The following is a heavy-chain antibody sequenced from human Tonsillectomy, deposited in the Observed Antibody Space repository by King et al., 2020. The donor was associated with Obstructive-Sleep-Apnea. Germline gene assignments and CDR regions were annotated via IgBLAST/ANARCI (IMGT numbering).Heavy chain of an antibody. CDR1: GFTVSSNY. J-gene: IGHJ4*02. CDR2: LYSGGST. V-gene: IGHV3-66*01. Sequence: VQLVQSGGGLVQPGGSLRLSCAASGFTVSSNYMNWVRQAPGKGLEWVSVLYSGGSTYYADSVKGRFTISRDNSKNTLYLQMNSLRAEDTAVYYCARDSGSYRSIPLQGDYGGRGTLAPVSS. D-gene: IGHD3-16*02. CDR3: ARDSGSYRSIPLQGDY.